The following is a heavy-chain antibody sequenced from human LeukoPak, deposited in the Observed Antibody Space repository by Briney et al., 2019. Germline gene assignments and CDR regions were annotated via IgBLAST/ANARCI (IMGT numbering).Heavy chain of an antibody. CDR1: GGSFSGYY. V-gene: IGHV4-34*01. Sequence: SESLSLTCSVYGGSFSGYYWSWIRQPPGKGLEWIGEINHSGSTNYKPSLKSRVTISVDTSKNQFSLKLSSVTAADAAVYYCARGGGSSSSALDYWGQGTLVTVSS. J-gene: IGHJ4*02. D-gene: IGHD6-6*01. CDR2: INHSGST. CDR3: ARGGGSSSSALDY.